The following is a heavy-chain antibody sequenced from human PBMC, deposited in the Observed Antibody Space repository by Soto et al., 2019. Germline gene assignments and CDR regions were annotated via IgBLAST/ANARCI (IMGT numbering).Heavy chain of an antibody. Sequence: GGSLRLSCAASGFTFSSYAMSWVRQAPGKGLEWVSAISGSGGSTYYADFVKGRFTISRDNSKNTLYLQMNSLRAEDTAVYYCATLPVYAMDFDYWGQGTLVTVSS. CDR2: ISGSGGST. D-gene: IGHD2-8*01. J-gene: IGHJ4*02. CDR3: ATLPVYAMDFDY. V-gene: IGHV3-23*01. CDR1: GFTFSSYA.